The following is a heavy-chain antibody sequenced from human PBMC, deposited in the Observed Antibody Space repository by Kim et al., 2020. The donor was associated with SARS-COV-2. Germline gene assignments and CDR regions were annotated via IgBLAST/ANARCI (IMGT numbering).Heavy chain of an antibody. CDR3: ARAFRGYSYGYEEDY. Sequence: SQKFQGRVTITRDTSASTAYMELSSLRSEDTAVYYCARAFRGYSYGYEEDYWGQGTLVTVSS. D-gene: IGHD5-18*01. J-gene: IGHJ4*02. V-gene: IGHV1-3*01.